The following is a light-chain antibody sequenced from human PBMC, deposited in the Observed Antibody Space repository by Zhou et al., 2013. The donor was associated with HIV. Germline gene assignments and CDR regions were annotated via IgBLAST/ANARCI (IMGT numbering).Light chain of an antibody. Sequence: EVVLTQSPVTLSVSPGERVTLSCRASQSVSSNLAWYQQKPGQAPRLLIYGASTRATGIPARFSGSGSGTEFTLTISSMQSEDFAVYYCQQYNNWPLWTFGQGTKVEIK. CDR2: GAS. V-gene: IGKV3-15*01. J-gene: IGKJ1*01. CDR1: QSVSSN. CDR3: QQYNNWPLWT.